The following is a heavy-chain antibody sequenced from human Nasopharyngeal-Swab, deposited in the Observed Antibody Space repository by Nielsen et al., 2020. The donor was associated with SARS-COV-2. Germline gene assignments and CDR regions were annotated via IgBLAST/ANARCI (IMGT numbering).Heavy chain of an antibody. CDR1: GGYICRYY. D-gene: IGHD3/OR15-3a*01. J-gene: IGHJ6*02. V-gene: IGHV4-59*13. Sequence: GSRRLSWAISGGYICRYYWSWIRQRPGKGLEWLGCIHYSGSTYYNPSLKSRVTMAVDTSNNQCSLKVTSVNAADTAVYYCAREQRGGDFWTRHYYNGMDVWGQGATVTVSS. CDR2: IHYSGST. CDR3: AREQRGGDFWTRHYYNGMDV.